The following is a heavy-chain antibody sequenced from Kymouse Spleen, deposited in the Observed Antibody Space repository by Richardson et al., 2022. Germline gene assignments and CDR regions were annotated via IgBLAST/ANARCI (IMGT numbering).Heavy chain of an antibody. D-gene: IGHD1-7*01. V-gene: IGHV3-30*18. J-gene: IGHJ5*02. CDR3: AKDGAYNWNYGDNWFDP. CDR2: ISYDGSNK. CDR1: GFTFSSYG. Sequence: QVQLVESGGGVVQPGRSLRLSCAASGFTFSSYGMHWVRQAPGKGLEWVAVISYDGSNKYYADSVKGRFTISRDNSKNTLYLQMNSLRAEDTAVYYCAKDGAYNWNYGDNWFDPWGQGTLVTVSS.